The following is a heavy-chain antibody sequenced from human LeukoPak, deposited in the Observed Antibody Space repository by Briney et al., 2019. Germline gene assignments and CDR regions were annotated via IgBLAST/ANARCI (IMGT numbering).Heavy chain of an antibody. CDR1: GGSISSYY. CDR3: ARVIAVAGTQNWFDP. J-gene: IGHJ5*02. D-gene: IGHD6-19*01. V-gene: IGHV4-59*12. CDR2: IYYSGST. Sequence: SETLSLTCTVSGGSISSYYWSWIRQPPGKGLEWIGYIYYSGSTYYNPSLKSRVTISVDTSKNQFSLKLSSVTAADTAVYYCARVIAVAGTQNWFDPWGQGTLVTVPS.